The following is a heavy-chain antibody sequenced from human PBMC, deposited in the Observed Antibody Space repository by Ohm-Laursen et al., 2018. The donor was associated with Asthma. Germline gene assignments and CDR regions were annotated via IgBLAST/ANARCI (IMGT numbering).Heavy chain of an antibody. CDR2: ISGSGGST. CDR3: TRGGHYGSYFDY. V-gene: IGHV3-23*01. Sequence: SLRLSCAASGFTFSSYAMSWVRHAPGKGLEWVSGISGSGGSTYYADSVKGRFTISRDNSKNTLYLQTNSLRAEDTAVYYCTRGGHYGSYFDYWGQGTLVTVSS. J-gene: IGHJ4*02. CDR1: GFTFSSYA. D-gene: IGHD4-17*01.